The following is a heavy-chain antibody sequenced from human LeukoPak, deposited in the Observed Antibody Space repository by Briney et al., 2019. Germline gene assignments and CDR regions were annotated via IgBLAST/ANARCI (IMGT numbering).Heavy chain of an antibody. CDR2: ISSSSSYI. V-gene: IGHV3-21*01. CDR1: GFTFSSYS. CDR3: ARDSYPYGSGSYPYYFDY. D-gene: IGHD3-10*01. J-gene: IGHJ4*02. Sequence: GGSLRLSCAASGFTFSSYSMNRVRQAPGKGLEWVSSISSSSSYIYYADSVKGRFTISRDNAKNSLYLQMNSLRAEDTAVYYCARDSYPYGSGSYPYYFDYWGQGTLVTVSS.